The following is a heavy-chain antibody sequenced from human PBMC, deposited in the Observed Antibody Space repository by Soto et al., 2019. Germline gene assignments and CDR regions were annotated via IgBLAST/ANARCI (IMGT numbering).Heavy chain of an antibody. CDR1: GFTFSSYA. Sequence: PGGSLRLSCAASGFTFSSYAMSWVRQAPGKGLEWVSAISGSGGSTYYADSVKGRFTISRDNTKNTLYLQMNSLRAEDTAVYYCAKVYYDFWSGYYGSFDYWGQGTLVTVSS. CDR3: AKVYYDFWSGYYGSFDY. V-gene: IGHV3-23*01. CDR2: ISGSGGST. J-gene: IGHJ4*02. D-gene: IGHD3-3*01.